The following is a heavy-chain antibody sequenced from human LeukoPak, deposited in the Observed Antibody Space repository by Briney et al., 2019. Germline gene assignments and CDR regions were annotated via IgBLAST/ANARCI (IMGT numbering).Heavy chain of an antibody. V-gene: IGHV3-23*01. CDR1: GFTFSDYY. CDR3: AKDIVVVPAAIDN. J-gene: IGHJ4*02. D-gene: IGHD2-2*01. Sequence: GGSLRLSCAASGFTFSDYYMSWIRQAPGKGLEWVSAISGSGGSTYYADSVKGRFTISRDNSKNTLYLQMNSLRAEDTAVYYCAKDIVVVPAAIDNWGQGTLVTVSS. CDR2: ISGSGGST.